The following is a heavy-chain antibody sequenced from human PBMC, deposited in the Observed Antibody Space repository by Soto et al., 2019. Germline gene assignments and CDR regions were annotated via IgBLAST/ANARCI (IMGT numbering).Heavy chain of an antibody. V-gene: IGHV3-30*18. CDR2: ISYDGSNK. D-gene: IGHD6-13*01. CDR3: AKEIPGYSSSWYGYYYYYGMDV. Sequence: QVQLVESGGGVVQPGRSLRLSCAASGFTFSSYGMHWVRQAPGKGLEWVAVISYDGSNKYYADSVKGRFTISRDNSKNTLYLQMNSLRAEDTAVYYCAKEIPGYSSSWYGYYYYYGMDVWGQGTTVTVSS. CDR1: GFTFSSYG. J-gene: IGHJ6*02.